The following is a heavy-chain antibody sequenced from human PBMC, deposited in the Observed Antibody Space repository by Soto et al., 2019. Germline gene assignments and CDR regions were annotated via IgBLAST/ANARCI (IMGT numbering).Heavy chain of an antibody. CDR2: ISYDGSNK. J-gene: IGHJ6*02. D-gene: IGHD6-6*01. CDR3: AKVLWQLAHYYYGMDV. V-gene: IGHV3-30*18. CDR1: GFTFSSYG. Sequence: PGGSLRLSCAASGFTFSSYGMHWVRQAPGKGLEWVAVISYDGSNKYYADSVKGRFTISRDNSKNTLYLQMNSLRAEDTAVYYCAKVLWQLAHYYYGMDVWGQGTTVTVSS.